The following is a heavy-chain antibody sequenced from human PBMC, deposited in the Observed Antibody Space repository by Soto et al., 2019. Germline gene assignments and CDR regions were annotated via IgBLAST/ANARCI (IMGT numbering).Heavy chain of an antibody. J-gene: IGHJ6*03. CDR3: ARDLRYQRPYYYYYYMDV. V-gene: IGHV1-2*04. Sequence: QVQLVQSGAEVKKPGASVKVSCKASGYTFTGYYMHWVRQAPGQGLEWMGWINPNSGGTNYAQKFQGWVTMTRDTSISTAYMELSRLRSDDTAVYYCARDLRYQRPYYYYYYMDVWAKGPRSPSP. CDR2: INPNSGGT. D-gene: IGHD2-2*01. CDR1: GYTFTGYY.